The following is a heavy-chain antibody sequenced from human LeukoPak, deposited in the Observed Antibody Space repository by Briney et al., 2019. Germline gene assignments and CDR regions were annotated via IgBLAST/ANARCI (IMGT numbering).Heavy chain of an antibody. CDR1: GYTLTGYA. D-gene: IGHD2-2*01. CDR3: ARERDRYQLLHITFDY. Sequence: ASVKVSCKASGYTLTGYAISWVRQAPGQGLEWMGWISASNGNTKYAQKFQGRVTMTTDTSTNTAYMELRSLRSDDTAVYYCARERDRYQLLHITFDYWGQGTLVTASS. J-gene: IGHJ4*02. V-gene: IGHV1-18*01. CDR2: ISASNGNT.